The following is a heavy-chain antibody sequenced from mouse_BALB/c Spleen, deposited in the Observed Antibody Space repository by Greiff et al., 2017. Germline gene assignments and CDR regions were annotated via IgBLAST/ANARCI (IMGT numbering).Heavy chain of an antibody. CDR2: IFPGSGNT. V-gene: IGHV1-66*01. Sequence: VQLQQSGPELVKPGASVKISCKASGYSFNSYYIHWVKQRPGQGLEWIGWIFPGSGNTKNNEKFKGKATLKADTSSSTAYRQLSSPTSEDAAVYFCARYEGYYVGAMDYWGQETSVTVSS. D-gene: IGHD2-3*01. J-gene: IGHJ4*01. CDR3: ARYEGYYVGAMDY. CDR1: GYSFNSYY.